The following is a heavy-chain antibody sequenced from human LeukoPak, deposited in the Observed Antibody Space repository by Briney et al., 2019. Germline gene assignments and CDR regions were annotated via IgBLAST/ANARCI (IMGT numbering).Heavy chain of an antibody. CDR1: GFTFSSYS. CDR3: ARALDDYGDYV. Sequence: GGSLRLSCAASGFTFSSYSMNWVRQAPGKGLEWVSSISSSSSYIYYADSVKGRFTISRDNAKNSLYLQMNSLRAEDTAVYYCARALDDYGDYVWGRGTLVTVSS. CDR2: ISSSSSYI. D-gene: IGHD4-17*01. V-gene: IGHV3-21*01. J-gene: IGHJ4*02.